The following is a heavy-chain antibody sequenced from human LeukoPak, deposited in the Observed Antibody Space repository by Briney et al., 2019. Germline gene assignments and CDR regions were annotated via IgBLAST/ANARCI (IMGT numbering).Heavy chain of an antibody. CDR1: GYTFTDYY. Sequence: ASVKVSCKASGYTFTDYYKHWVRQAPGQGLEWMGWINPKSGGTNYAQKFQGRVTMTRDTSISTADMELSRLRSDDTAVYYCALWFGELSALINYYYYGMDVWGQGTTVTVSS. CDR2: INPKSGGT. V-gene: IGHV1-2*02. J-gene: IGHJ6*02. D-gene: IGHD3-10*01. CDR3: ALWFGELSALINYYYYGMDV.